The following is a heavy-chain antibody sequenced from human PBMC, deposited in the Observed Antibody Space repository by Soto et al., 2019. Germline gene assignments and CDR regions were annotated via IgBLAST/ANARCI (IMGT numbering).Heavy chain of an antibody. CDR1: GGSFSGYY. V-gene: IGHV4-34*01. CDR2: INHSGST. J-gene: IGHJ6*03. Sequence: SETLSLTCAVYGGSFSGYYWSWIRQPPGKGLEWIGEINHSGSTNYNPSLKSRVTISVDTSKNQFSLKLSSVTAADTAVYYCARRTTVAAIYYYYYYMDVWGKGTTVTVSS. CDR3: ARRTTVAAIYYYYYYMDV. D-gene: IGHD4-4*01.